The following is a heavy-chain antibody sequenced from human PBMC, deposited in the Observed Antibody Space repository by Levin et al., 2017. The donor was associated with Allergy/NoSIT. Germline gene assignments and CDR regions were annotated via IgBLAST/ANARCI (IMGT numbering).Heavy chain of an antibody. CDR2: IYPGDSDT. Sequence: GESLKISCQGSGYNFANFWIGWVRQLPGKGLEWMGIIYPGDSDTKYSPSVNGQVTISVDKSNNTAYLQWRSLKASDTAIYYCARPEGFYESRGLYALGVWGQGTTVTVSS. D-gene: IGHD3-22*01. CDR3: ARPEGFYESRGLYALGV. V-gene: IGHV5-51*01. J-gene: IGHJ6*02. CDR1: GYNFANFW.